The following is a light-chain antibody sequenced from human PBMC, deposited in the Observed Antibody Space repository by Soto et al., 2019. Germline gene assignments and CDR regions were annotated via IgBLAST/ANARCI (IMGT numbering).Light chain of an antibody. Sequence: QPVLTQPASVSGAPRQSITISGTETSSDVGGYNYVSWYQQHPGKAPKLMIYDVSNRPSWGTNRVSGSNPGNAASLTISALKAEDEADYYCSSYTSSSTLRYVFGTGTRVTV. J-gene: IGLJ1*01. CDR1: SSDVGGYNY. CDR3: SSYTSSSTLRYV. V-gene: IGLV2-14*01. CDR2: DVS.